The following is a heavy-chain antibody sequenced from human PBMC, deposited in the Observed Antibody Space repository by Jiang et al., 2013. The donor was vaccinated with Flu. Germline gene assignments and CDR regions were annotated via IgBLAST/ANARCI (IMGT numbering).Heavy chain of an antibody. D-gene: IGHD6-13*01. CDR2: IWYDGSNK. Sequence: QLVESGGGVVQPGRSLRLSCAASGFTFSSYGMHWVRQAPGKGLEWVAVIWYDGSNKYYADSVKGRFTISRDNSKNTLYLQMNSLRAEDTAVYYCAKGEGGSSWYETGLNWYFDLWGRGTLVTVSS. V-gene: IGHV3-30*18. CDR1: GFTFSSYG. J-gene: IGHJ2*01. CDR3: AKGEGGSSWYETGLNWYFDL.